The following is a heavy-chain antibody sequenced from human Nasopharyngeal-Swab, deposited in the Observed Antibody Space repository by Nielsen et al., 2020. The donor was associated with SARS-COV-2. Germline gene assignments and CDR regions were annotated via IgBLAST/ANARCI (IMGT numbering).Heavy chain of an antibody. J-gene: IGHJ6*03. CDR3: ARHPEQQLVRGYYYYYYMDV. CDR2: IYPGDSDT. D-gene: IGHD6-13*01. CDR1: GYSFTSYW. V-gene: IGHV5-51*01. Sequence: GESLKISCKGSGYSFTSYWIGWVRQMPGKGLEWMGIIYPGDSDTRYSPSFQGQVTISADKSISTAYLQWSSLKASDTAMYYCARHPEQQLVRGYYYYYYMDVWGKGTTVTVSS.